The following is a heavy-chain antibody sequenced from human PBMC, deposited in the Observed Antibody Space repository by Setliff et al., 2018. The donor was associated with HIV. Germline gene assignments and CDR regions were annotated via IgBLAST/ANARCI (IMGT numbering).Heavy chain of an antibody. Sequence: PSETLSLTCTVSGGSISSYYWSWIRQPPGKGLEWIGYIYYSGSTNYNPSLKSRVTISVDTSKNQFSLKLSSVTAADTAVYYCAGGLHYGLGKFGYWGQGTLVTVS. J-gene: IGHJ4*02. V-gene: IGHV4-59*01. CDR2: IYYSGST. CDR1: GGSISSYY. D-gene: IGHD3-10*01. CDR3: AGGLHYGLGKFGY.